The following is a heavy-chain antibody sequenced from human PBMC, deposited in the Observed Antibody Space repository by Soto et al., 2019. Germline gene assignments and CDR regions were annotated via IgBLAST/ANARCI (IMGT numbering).Heavy chain of an antibody. J-gene: IGHJ3*02. CDR1: GGSISSGDYY. CDR3: ARTPAASGHYDSSGYHIDS. D-gene: IGHD3-22*01. Sequence: LSLTCTVSGGSISSGDYYWSWIRQPPGKGLEWIGYIYDSGSTYYNPSLTSRVTISVDTSKNQFSLNLSSVTAADTAVYYCARTPAASGHYDSSGYHIDSCRQGTMGTF. V-gene: IGHV4-30-4*01. CDR2: IYDSGST.